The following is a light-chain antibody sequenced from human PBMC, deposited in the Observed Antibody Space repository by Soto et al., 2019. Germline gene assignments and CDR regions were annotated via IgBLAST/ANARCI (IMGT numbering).Light chain of an antibody. CDR3: QQYNQWPIT. Sequence: IQMTQSPPFLSASVGDRVTITCRASQGISSFLAWYQQKPGKAPNLLMYAASTLQSGVPSRFSGGESGTEYTLTISSLQSEDFAVYYCQQYNQWPITFGQGTRLEIK. CDR2: AAS. CDR1: QGISSF. V-gene: IGKV1-9*01. J-gene: IGKJ5*01.